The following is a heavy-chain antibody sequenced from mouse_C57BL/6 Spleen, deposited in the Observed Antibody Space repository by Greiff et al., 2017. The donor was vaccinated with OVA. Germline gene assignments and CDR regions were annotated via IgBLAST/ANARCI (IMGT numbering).Heavy chain of an antibody. CDR1: GYTFTSYW. Sequence: VQLQQSGTELVKPGASVKLSCKASGYTFTSYWMHWVKQSPGQGLEWIGNINPSNGGTNYNEKFKSKATLTVDKSSSTAYMQLSSLTSEDSADYCGARGYVTRRYFDVWGTGTTLTVSS. J-gene: IGHJ2*01. CDR2: INPSNGGT. V-gene: IGHV1-53*01. D-gene: IGHD2-12*01. CDR3: ARGYVTRRYFDV.